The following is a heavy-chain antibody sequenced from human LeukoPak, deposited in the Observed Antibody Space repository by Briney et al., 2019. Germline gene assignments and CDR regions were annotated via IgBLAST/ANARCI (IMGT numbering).Heavy chain of an antibody. CDR3: ARDQPSRGGTSWYVD. Sequence: GGSLRLSCAASGFTFSSYVMSWVRQAPGKGLAWVSAISGSVGSTYYADSVKGRFTISRDNAKNSLYLQMNSLRAEDTAVYYCARDQPSRGGTSWYVDWGQGTLVTVSS. CDR1: GFTFSSYV. J-gene: IGHJ4*02. CDR2: ISGSVGST. V-gene: IGHV3-23*01. D-gene: IGHD6-13*01.